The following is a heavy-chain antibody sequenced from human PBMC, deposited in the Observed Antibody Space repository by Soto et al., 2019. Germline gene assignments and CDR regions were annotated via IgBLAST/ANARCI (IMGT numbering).Heavy chain of an antibody. J-gene: IGHJ6*01. CDR2: VSESGRST. Sequence: EVQLLESGGGLVQPGGSLRLSCAGSGFTFSSYDMSWVRQAPGKGLGWVSAVSESGRSTYYADSVKGRFTISRDNSKNPLSLQMNSLGAEDTAVYYCAKDRRGVMAVWGQGTTVTVSS. CDR1: GFTFSSYD. CDR3: AKDRRGVMAV. V-gene: IGHV3-23*01. D-gene: IGHD3-10*01.